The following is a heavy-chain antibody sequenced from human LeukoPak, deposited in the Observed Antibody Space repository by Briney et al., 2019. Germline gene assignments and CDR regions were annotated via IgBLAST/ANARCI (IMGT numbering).Heavy chain of an antibody. Sequence: GGSLRLSCEASGFTVSSFEINWVRQAPGKGLEWVSYISSSGGTMDYADSVKGRLTVSRDNGKKIVHLQLNSLRAEDTAVYFCARIPHPDYADAQWGQGTLVIVSS. CDR1: GFTVSSFE. CDR2: ISSSGGTM. V-gene: IGHV3-48*03. CDR3: ARIPHPDYADAQ. J-gene: IGHJ4*02. D-gene: IGHD4-17*01.